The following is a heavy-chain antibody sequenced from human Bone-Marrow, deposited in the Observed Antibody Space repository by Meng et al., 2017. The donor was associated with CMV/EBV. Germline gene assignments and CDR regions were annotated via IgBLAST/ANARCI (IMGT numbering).Heavy chain of an antibody. CDR2: ISESGASK. CDR3: AKDETVGATSPFDS. D-gene: IGHD2-15*01. CDR1: GFTFSSYF. J-gene: IGHJ4*02. V-gene: IGHV3-23*01. Sequence: GESLKISCEVSGFTFSSYFMSWVRQAPGKGLEWVAVISESGASKYYADSVKGRFFISRDNSRDTLYLQMKNLRADDTAAYYCAKDETVGATSPFDSWGQGTLVTVSS.